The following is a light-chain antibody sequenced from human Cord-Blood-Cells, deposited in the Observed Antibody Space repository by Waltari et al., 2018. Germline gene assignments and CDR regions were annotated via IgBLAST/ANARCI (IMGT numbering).Light chain of an antibody. V-gene: IGKV1-5*03. J-gene: IGKJ1*01. CDR1: QGISSS. CDR3: QQYNRYST. Sequence: TQSPSTLSASVGDRVTITCRASQGISSSLAWYQQKPGKAPKLLIYKATSLESGAASCISGSGSGTEFTLTISRLQPDDVATYYCQQYNRYSTFGQGTKVEIK. CDR2: KAT.